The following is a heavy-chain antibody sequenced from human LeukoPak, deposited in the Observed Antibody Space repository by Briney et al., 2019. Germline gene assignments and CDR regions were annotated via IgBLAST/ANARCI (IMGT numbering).Heavy chain of an antibody. Sequence: PSETLSLTCTVSGGSISSSSYYWGWIRQPPGKGLEWIGSIYYSGSTYYNPSLKSRVTISVDTSKNQFSLKLSSVTAADTAVYYCAGTQYYYDSSGYYAPLDYWGQGTLVTVSS. CDR2: IYYSGST. V-gene: IGHV4-39*01. J-gene: IGHJ4*02. D-gene: IGHD3-22*01. CDR1: GGSISSSSYY. CDR3: AGTQYYYDSSGYYAPLDY.